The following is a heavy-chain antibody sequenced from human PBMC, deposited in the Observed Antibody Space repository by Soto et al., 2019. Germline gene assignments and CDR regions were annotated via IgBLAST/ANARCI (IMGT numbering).Heavy chain of an antibody. D-gene: IGHD5-18*01. CDR1: GFTFSSYG. Sequence: QVQLVESGGGVVQPGRSLRLSCAASGFTFSSYGMHWVRQAPGKGLEWVAVIWYDGSNKYYADSVKGRFTISSDNSKNTLYLQMNSLRDEDTAVYYCVRSDTAMVKDYWGQGTLVTVSA. CDR2: IWYDGSNK. J-gene: IGHJ4*02. V-gene: IGHV3-33*01. CDR3: VRSDTAMVKDY.